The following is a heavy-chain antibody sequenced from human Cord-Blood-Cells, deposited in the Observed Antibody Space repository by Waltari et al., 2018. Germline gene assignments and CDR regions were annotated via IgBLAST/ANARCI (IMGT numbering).Heavy chain of an antibody. CDR3: ARAQTAGGSGYYFDY. CDR2: NIPSFGTA. Sequence: QVQLVQSGAEVKKPGSSVKVSCKASGGTFSSYAISWVRQAPGQGLEWMGGNIPSFGTANYAQKFQGRVTITAVEATSTGYMELSSLRSEDTAVYYCARAQTAGGSGYYFDYWGQGTLVTVSS. CDR1: GGTFSSYA. J-gene: IGHJ4*02. V-gene: IGHV1-69*01. D-gene: IGHD5-12*01.